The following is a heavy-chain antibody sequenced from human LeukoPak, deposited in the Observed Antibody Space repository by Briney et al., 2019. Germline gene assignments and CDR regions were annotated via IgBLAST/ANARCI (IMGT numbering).Heavy chain of an antibody. J-gene: IGHJ6*03. Sequence: ASVKVSCKASGGTFSSYAISWVRQAPGQGLEWMGGIIPIFGTANYAQKFQGRVTITTDESTSTAYMELSSLRSEDTAVYYCARVPPHKNYYYMDVWGKGTTVTVSS. D-gene: IGHD1-14*01. CDR2: IIPIFGTA. V-gene: IGHV1-69*05. CDR3: ARVPPHKNYYYMDV. CDR1: GGTFSSYA.